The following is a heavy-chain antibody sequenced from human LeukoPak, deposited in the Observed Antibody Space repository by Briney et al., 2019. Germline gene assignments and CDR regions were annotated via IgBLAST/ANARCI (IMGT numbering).Heavy chain of an antibody. J-gene: IGHJ3*02. CDR1: GGSIGSTTYY. V-gene: IGHV4-61*05. Sequence: PSETLSLTCTVSGGSIGSTTYYWSWIRQPPGKGLEWIGYIYYSGSTNNPSLKSRVTISVDTSKKQISLKLISVTAADTAVYYCARTNMAAAGDAFDIWGQGTMVTVSS. CDR2: IYYSGST. CDR3: ARTNMAAAGDAFDI. D-gene: IGHD6-13*01.